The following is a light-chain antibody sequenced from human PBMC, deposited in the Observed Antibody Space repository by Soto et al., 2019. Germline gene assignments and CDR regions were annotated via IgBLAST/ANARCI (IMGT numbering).Light chain of an antibody. Sequence: EIVLTQSPGTLSLSPGERATLSCRASQSVSSSYLAWYQRKPGRAPRLLIDGTSSRATGIPDRFSGSGSGTDFTLTISRLEPEDLAVYYCQQYGSLVTFGQGTKVDIK. CDR3: QQYGSLVT. V-gene: IGKV3-20*01. CDR2: GTS. CDR1: QSVSSSY. J-gene: IGKJ1*01.